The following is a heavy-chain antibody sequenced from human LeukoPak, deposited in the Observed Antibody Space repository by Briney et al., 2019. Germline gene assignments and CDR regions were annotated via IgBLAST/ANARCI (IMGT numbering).Heavy chain of an antibody. Sequence: ASVKVSRKASGYTFTSYYMHWVRQAPGQGLEWMGIINPSGGSTSYAQKFQGRVTMTRDTSTSTVYMELSSLRSEDTAVYYCARGRRQWLVLADGTNFDYWGQGTLVTVSS. CDR1: GYTFTSYY. D-gene: IGHD6-19*01. CDR2: INPSGGST. V-gene: IGHV1-46*01. J-gene: IGHJ4*02. CDR3: ARGRRQWLVLADGTNFDY.